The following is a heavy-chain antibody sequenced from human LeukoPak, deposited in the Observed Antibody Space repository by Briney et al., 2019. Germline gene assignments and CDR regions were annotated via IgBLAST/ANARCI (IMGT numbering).Heavy chain of an antibody. Sequence: ASVKVSCKASGYTFTSYGISWVRQAPGQGLEWMGWISVYNGNTNDAQKLQGRVTMTTDTSTSTAYMELRSLRSDDTAVYYCARVGLIAAAAVNWFDPWGQGTLVTVSS. CDR1: GYTFTSYG. V-gene: IGHV1-18*01. CDR3: ARVGLIAAAAVNWFDP. CDR2: ISVYNGNT. J-gene: IGHJ5*02. D-gene: IGHD6-13*01.